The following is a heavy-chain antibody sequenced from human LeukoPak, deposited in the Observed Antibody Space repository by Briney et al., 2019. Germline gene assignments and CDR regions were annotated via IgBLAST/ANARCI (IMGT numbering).Heavy chain of an antibody. Sequence: PSETLSLTCAVSGGSISSSNWWSWVRQPPGKGLEWIGEINHSGSTNYNPSLKSRVTISVDTSKNQFSLKLSSVTAADTAVYYCARLYGDYGRTGWTFDYWGQGTLVTVSS. V-gene: IGHV4-4*02. CDR3: ARLYGDYGRTGWTFDY. J-gene: IGHJ4*02. D-gene: IGHD4-17*01. CDR2: INHSGST. CDR1: GGSISSSNW.